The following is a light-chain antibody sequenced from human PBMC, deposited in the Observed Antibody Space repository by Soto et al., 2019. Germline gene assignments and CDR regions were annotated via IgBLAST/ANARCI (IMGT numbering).Light chain of an antibody. Sequence: DIVLIQSPATLSLSPGERATLSCRASQSVSSNLAWYQQNPGQAPRLLIFDASNRATGIPARFSGSGSGTDFILTISSLEPEDVAVYYCQQHSNWPLTFGGGTKVEIK. CDR3: QQHSNWPLT. CDR2: DAS. V-gene: IGKV3-11*01. J-gene: IGKJ4*01. CDR1: QSVSSN.